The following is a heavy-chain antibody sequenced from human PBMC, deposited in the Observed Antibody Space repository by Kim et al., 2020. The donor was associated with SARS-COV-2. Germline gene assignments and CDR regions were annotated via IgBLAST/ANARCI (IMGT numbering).Heavy chain of an antibody. CDR3: TLYYYDSSGYLGAGNWFDP. Sequence: GGSLRLSCTASGFTFGDYAMSWFRQAPGKGLEWVGFIRSKAYGGTTEYAASVKGRFTISRDDSKSIAYLQMNSLKTEDTAVYYCTLYYYDSSGYLGAGNWFDPWGQGTLVTVSS. J-gene: IGHJ5*02. V-gene: IGHV3-49*03. CDR1: GFTFGDYA. CDR2: IRSKAYGGTT. D-gene: IGHD3-22*01.